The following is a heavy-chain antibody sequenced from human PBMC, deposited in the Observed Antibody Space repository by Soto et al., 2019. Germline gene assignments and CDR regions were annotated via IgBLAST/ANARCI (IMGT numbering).Heavy chain of an antibody. J-gene: IGHJ4*02. D-gene: IGHD6-13*01. CDR1: GDSITSDKW. Sequence: QVQLQESGPGLVKPSGTLSLTCAVSGDSITSDKWWSWIRQPPGKGLQWIGEIYHSGSSKYNPSLKSRVIISVDKSKNQFSLKVSSVTAADTAVYYCARGETPQQRDHWGQGTLVTVSS. CDR2: IYHSGSS. CDR3: ARGETPQQRDH. V-gene: IGHV4-4*02.